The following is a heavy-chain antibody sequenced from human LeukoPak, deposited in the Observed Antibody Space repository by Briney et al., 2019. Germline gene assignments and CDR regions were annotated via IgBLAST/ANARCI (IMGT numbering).Heavy chain of an antibody. CDR1: GYTFTSYG. V-gene: IGHV1-18*01. CDR3: ARDHIVVVPASFDY. Sequence: ASVKVSCKASGYTFTSYGISWVRQAPGQGLEWMGWISAYNGNTNYAQKLQGRVTMTTDTSTSTAYMELRSQRSDDTAVYYCARDHIVVVPASFDYWGQGTLVTVSS. CDR2: ISAYNGNT. D-gene: IGHD2-2*01. J-gene: IGHJ4*02.